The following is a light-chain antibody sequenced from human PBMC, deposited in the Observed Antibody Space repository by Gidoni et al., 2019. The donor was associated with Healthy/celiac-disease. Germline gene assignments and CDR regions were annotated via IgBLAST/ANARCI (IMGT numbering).Light chain of an antibody. CDR2: AAS. J-gene: IGKJ1*01. CDR3: QQSYSTPWT. V-gene: IGKV1-39*01. CDR1: QSISSY. Sequence: DIQMTQSPSSLSASGGDRVTITCRASQSISSYLNWYQQKPGKAPKLLIYAASSLQSGVPSRFSGSGFGTDFTLTISSLQPEDFATYYCQQSYSTPWTFXQXTKVEIK.